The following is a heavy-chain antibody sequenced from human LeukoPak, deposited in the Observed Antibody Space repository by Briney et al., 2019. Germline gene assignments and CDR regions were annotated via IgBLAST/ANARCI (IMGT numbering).Heavy chain of an antibody. V-gene: IGHV4-39*01. CDR2: ISYSGST. Sequence: SETLSLTCTVSGGSISGYNYYWGWIRQPPGKGLEWIGSISYSGSTYYNPSLKSRVIISVDTSENQFSLKVNSVTAADTAVYYCARLGYCSSTSCHLSWFDPWGQGTLVAVSS. J-gene: IGHJ5*02. D-gene: IGHD2-2*01. CDR1: GGSISGYNYY. CDR3: ARLGYCSSTSCHLSWFDP.